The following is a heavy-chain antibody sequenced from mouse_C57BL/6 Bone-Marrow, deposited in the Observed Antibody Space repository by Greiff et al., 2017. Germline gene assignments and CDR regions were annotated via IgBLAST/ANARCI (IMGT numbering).Heavy chain of an antibody. CDR1: GYTFTSYW. CDR2: IHPNSGST. CDR3: ARSRYYGSSYAWFAY. D-gene: IGHD1-1*01. J-gene: IGHJ3*01. V-gene: IGHV1-64*01. Sequence: QVQLKQPGAELVKPGASVKLSCKASGYTFTSYWMHWVKQRPGQGLEWIGMIHPNSGSTNYNEQFKSKATLTVAKSSSTAYMQLSSLTSEDSAVYYCARSRYYGSSYAWFAYWGQGTLVTVSA.